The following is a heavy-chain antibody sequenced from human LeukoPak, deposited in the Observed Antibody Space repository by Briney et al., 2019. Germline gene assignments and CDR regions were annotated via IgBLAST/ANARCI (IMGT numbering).Heavy chain of an antibody. D-gene: IGHD3-10*01. V-gene: IGHV3-9*01. Sequence: PGGSLRLSCVASGFTFDDYAMHWVRQAPGKGLEWVSGISWNSGNIAYADSVEGRFTLSRDNAKNSLYLQMNSLRAEDTALYYCAKDTDYYGSGMYWGQGTLVTVSP. CDR1: GFTFDDYA. CDR2: ISWNSGNI. J-gene: IGHJ4*02. CDR3: AKDTDYYGSGMY.